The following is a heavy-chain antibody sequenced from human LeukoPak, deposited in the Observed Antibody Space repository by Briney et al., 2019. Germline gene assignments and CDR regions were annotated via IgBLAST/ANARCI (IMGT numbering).Heavy chain of an antibody. Sequence: GASVKVSCKASGYTFTTYYMHWVRQAPGQGLEWMGWINPNSGGTNYAQKFQGRVTMTRDTSISTAYMELSRLRSDDTAVYYCARVGTGGWLQWDDYFDYWGQGTLVTVSS. CDR2: INPNSGGT. D-gene: IGHD5-24*01. J-gene: IGHJ4*02. V-gene: IGHV1-2*02. CDR1: GYTFTTYY. CDR3: ARVGTGGWLQWDDYFDY.